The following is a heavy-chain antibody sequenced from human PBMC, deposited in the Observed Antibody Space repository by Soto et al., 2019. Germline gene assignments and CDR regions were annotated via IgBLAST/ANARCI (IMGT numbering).Heavy chain of an antibody. D-gene: IGHD6-13*01. Sequence: GGSLRLSCAASGFTFSRLWMHWVRQAPGKGLVWVSRISSDGTTTHYADSVRGRFTMSRDNAKNTLYLQLSSLRAEDTDVYFCAREEPVSSWSPLDYWGQGALVTVSS. CDR2: ISSDGTTT. J-gene: IGHJ4*02. CDR1: GFTFSRLW. V-gene: IGHV3-74*01. CDR3: AREEPVSSWSPLDY.